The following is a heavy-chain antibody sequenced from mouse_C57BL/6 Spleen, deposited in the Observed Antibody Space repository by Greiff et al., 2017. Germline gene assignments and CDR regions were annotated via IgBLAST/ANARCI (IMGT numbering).Heavy chain of an antibody. CDR2: IDPSDSYT. J-gene: IGHJ4*01. D-gene: IGHD1-1*01. CDR1: GYTFTSYW. Sequence: QVQLQQPGAELVKPGASVKLSCKASGYTFTSYWMQWVKQRPGQGLEWIGEIDPSDSYTNYNQKFKGKATLTVDTSSSTAYMQLSSLTSEDAAVYYCAAYYYGSSHKAMDYWGQGTSVTVSS. V-gene: IGHV1-50*01. CDR3: AAYYYGSSHKAMDY.